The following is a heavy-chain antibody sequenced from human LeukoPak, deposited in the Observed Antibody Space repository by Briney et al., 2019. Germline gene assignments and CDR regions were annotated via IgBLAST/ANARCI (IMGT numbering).Heavy chain of an antibody. Sequence: SETLSLTCNVSGGSINKYYWSWIRHPPGKGLEWIGYIYYSGSTNYNPYLTSRVTISIDTSKNQISLKLTSVTAADTAVYYCARSGYYDSGVYKWWFDPWGQGTLVTVSS. CDR2: IYYSGST. V-gene: IGHV4-59*01. CDR3: ARSGYYDSGVYKWWFDP. D-gene: IGHD3-22*01. CDR1: GGSINKYY. J-gene: IGHJ5*02.